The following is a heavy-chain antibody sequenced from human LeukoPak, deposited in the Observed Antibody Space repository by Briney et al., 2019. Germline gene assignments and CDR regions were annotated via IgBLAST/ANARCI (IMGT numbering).Heavy chain of an antibody. CDR1: GGSISSGSYY. V-gene: IGHV4-61*02. Sequence: PSQTLSLTCTVSGGSISSGSYYWSWIRQPAGKGLEWIGRIYSSGSTNYNPSLKSRVTISVDTSKNQFSLKLSFVTAADTAVYYCAREPWYYYGSGSFDYWGQGTLVTVSS. J-gene: IGHJ4*02. D-gene: IGHD3-10*01. CDR3: AREPWYYYGSGSFDY. CDR2: IYSSGST.